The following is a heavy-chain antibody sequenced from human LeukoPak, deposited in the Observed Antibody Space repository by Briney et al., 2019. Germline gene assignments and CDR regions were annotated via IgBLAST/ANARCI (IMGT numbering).Heavy chain of an antibody. CDR3: ARDSEYSSSPFDY. D-gene: IGHD6-6*01. CDR1: GFTLSSYS. J-gene: IGHJ4*02. V-gene: IGHV3-21*01. Sequence: SGGSLRLSCAASGFTLSSYSMNWARQARGKGLEWLSSISSSSSYIYYADSVKGRFTISRDYAKNSLYLQMNSLRAEDTAVYYCARDSEYSSSPFDYWGQGTLVTVSS. CDR2: ISSSSSYI.